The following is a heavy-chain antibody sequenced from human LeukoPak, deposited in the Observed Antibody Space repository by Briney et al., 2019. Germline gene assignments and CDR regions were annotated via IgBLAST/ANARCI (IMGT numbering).Heavy chain of an antibody. J-gene: IGHJ6*03. CDR2: IYSGGST. V-gene: IGHV3-53*01. CDR3: ARGGYSSGWYAMDV. Sequence: GGSLRLSCAASGFTVSSNYMSWVRQAPGKGLEWVSVIYSGGSTYYADSVKGRFTISRNNSKNTLYLQMNSLRAEDTAVYYCARGGYSSGWYAMDVWGKGTTVTISS. D-gene: IGHD6-19*01. CDR1: GFTVSSNY.